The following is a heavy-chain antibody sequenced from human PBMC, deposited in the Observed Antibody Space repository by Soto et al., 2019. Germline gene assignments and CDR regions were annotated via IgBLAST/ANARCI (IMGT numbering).Heavy chain of an antibody. V-gene: IGHV3-7*03. D-gene: IGHD3-3*01. CDR1: GIIFSDYW. J-gene: IGHJ4*02. CDR2: IKHDGTKR. Sequence: EVHLVESGGGLVQPGGSLRLSCAASGIIFSDYWMTWIRQAPGKGLEWVANIKHDGTKRDYADSVKGRFTISRDNVKNSLFLQMNNLRPEDSATYDCASRPPNDHYYGVLDYWGQGTLVTVSS. CDR3: ASRPPNDHYYGVLDY.